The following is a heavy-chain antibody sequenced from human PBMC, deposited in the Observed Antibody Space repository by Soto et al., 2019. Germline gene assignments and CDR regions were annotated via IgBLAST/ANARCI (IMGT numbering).Heavy chain of an antibody. Sequence: SETLSLTCTFSGCSISSGDYYWSWIRQHPGKGLEWIGYIYGSGSTYYNPSLKSRLTMSLDTSKNQLSLKLTSVTAADTAVYYCARVNLDYVTGMDVWGQGTTVTVSS. CDR1: GCSISSGDYY. J-gene: IGHJ6*02. CDR3: ARVNLDYVTGMDV. D-gene: IGHD4-17*01. CDR2: IYGSGST. V-gene: IGHV4-31*03.